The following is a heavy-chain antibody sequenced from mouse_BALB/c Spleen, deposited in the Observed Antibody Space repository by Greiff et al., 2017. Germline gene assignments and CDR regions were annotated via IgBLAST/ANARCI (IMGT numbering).Heavy chain of an antibody. J-gene: IGHJ4*01. CDR3: ARGIYYGYGDYYAMDY. Sequence: QVQLQQSGAELVRPGSSVKISCKASGYAFSSYWMNWVKQRPGQGLEWIGQIYPGDGDTNYNGKFKGKATLTADKSSSTAYMQLSSLTSEDSAVYFCARGIYYGYGDYYAMDYWGQGTSVTVSS. CDR1: GYAFSSYW. V-gene: IGHV1-80*01. D-gene: IGHD1-2*01. CDR2: IYPGDGDT.